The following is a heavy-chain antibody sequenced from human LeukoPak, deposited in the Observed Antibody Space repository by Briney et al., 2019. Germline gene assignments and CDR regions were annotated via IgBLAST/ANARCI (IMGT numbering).Heavy chain of an antibody. J-gene: IGHJ4*02. CDR1: GGSVSSTSYY. D-gene: IGHD6-19*01. Sequence: SETLSLTCTVSGGSVSSTSYYWGWIRQPPGKGLEWIGRIYYSGSTYYNPSLKSRVTISVNTSKNQFSLKLSSVTAADPAVYYCARLDLSGWFDCWGQGALVNVFS. CDR3: ARLDLSGWFDC. V-gene: IGHV4-39*01. CDR2: IYYSGST.